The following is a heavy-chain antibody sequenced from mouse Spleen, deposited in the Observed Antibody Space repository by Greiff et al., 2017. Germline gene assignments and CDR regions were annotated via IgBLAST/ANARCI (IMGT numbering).Heavy chain of an antibody. J-gene: IGHJ2*01. CDR2: IDPSDSYT. Sequence: QVQLQQSGAELVKPGASVKLSCKASGYTFTSYWMQWVKQRPGQGLEWIGEIDPSDSYTNYNQKFKGKATLTVDTSSSTAYMQLSSLTSEDSAVYYCARWGRDSSGYVDYWGQGTTLTVSS. D-gene: IGHD3-2*01. CDR3: ARWGRDSSGYVDY. V-gene: IGHV1-50*01. CDR1: GYTFTSYW.